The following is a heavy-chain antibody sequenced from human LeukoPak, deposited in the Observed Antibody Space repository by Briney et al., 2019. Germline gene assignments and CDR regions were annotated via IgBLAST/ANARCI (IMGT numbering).Heavy chain of an antibody. Sequence: GGSLRLSCAASGFTFSSYAMHWVRQAPGKGLEWVAVISYDGSNKYYADSVKGRFTISRDDSKNTLYLQMNSLRAEDTAVYYCARVEALYCGGDCSPDYWGQGTLVTVSS. V-gene: IGHV3-30-3*01. CDR1: GFTFSSYA. D-gene: IGHD2-21*02. CDR2: ISYDGSNK. CDR3: ARVEALYCGGDCSPDY. J-gene: IGHJ4*02.